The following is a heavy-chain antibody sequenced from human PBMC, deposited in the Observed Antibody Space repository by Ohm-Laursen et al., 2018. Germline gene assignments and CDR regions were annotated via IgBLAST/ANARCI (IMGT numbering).Heavy chain of an antibody. J-gene: IGHJ3*02. D-gene: IGHD4-17*01. V-gene: IGHV3-11*04. CDR2: ISSSGTSI. Sequence: SLRLSCAASGFTFSDYYMSWIRQAPGKGLEWVSYISSSGTSIYYADSVKGRFTISRDNAKNSLYLQMNSLRAEDTAVYYCAGDLSWRVDGDYAFDIWGQGTMVTV. CDR3: AGDLSWRVDGDYAFDI. CDR1: GFTFSDYY.